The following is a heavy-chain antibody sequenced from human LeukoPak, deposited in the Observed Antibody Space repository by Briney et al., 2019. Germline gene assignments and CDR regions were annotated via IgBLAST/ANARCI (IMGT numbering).Heavy chain of an antibody. J-gene: IGHJ6*03. D-gene: IGHD3-22*01. CDR1: GGSISSYY. V-gene: IGHV4-59*01. Sequence: PSETLSLTCTVSGGSISSYYWSWIRQPPGKGPEWIGYIYYSGSTNYNPSLKSRVTISVDTSKNQFSLKLSSVTAADTAVYYCARDRYYYDSSGYYYMDVWGKGTTVTVSS. CDR2: IYYSGST. CDR3: ARDRYYYDSSGYYYMDV.